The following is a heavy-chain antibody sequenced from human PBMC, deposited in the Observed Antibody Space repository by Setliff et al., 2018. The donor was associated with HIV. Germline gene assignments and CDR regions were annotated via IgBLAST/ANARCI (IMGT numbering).Heavy chain of an antibody. CDR3: ARDFYGSGSYYILYYYYGMDV. J-gene: IGHJ6*02. Sequence: SETLSLTCTVSGDSISSGYYWGWIRQPPGKGLEWIGSIYHSGSTYYNPSLKSRVTISVDTSKNQFSLKLSSVTAADTAVYYCARDFYGSGSYYILYYYYGMDVWGQGTTVTVSS. D-gene: IGHD3-10*01. V-gene: IGHV4-38-2*02. CDR2: IYHSGST. CDR1: GDSISSGYY.